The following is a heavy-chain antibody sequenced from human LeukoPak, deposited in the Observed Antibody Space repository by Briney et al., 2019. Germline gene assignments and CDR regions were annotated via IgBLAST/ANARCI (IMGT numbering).Heavy chain of an antibody. J-gene: IGHJ4*02. CDR2: IRSKTYGGTT. CDR1: GFTFGDYG. D-gene: IGHD6-13*01. Sequence: GGSLRLSCTASGFTFGDYGMSWFRRAPGKGLEWVGHIRSKTYGGTTEYATSIKGRFTISRDDSKSIAYLQMNSLRSEDTAVYYCANPDTIAAAGTKPTHWGQGTLVTVSS. CDR3: ANPDTIAAAGTKPTH. V-gene: IGHV3-49*03.